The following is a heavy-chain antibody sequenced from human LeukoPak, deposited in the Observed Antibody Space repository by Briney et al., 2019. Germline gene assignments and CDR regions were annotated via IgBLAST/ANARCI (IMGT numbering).Heavy chain of an antibody. D-gene: IGHD5-18*01. Sequence: SVKVSCKASGGTFSSYSVSWVRQAPGQGLEWMGGIIPIFGTANYAQKFQGRVTITTDESTSTAYMELSSLRSEDTAVYYCASKHLRGYSYDPAEVYFDYWGQGTLVTVSS. CDR2: IIPIFGTA. V-gene: IGHV1-69*05. CDR1: GGTFSSYS. CDR3: ASKHLRGYSYDPAEVYFDY. J-gene: IGHJ4*02.